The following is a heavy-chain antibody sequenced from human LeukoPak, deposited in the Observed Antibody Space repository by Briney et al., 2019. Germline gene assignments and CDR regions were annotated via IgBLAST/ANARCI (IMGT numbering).Heavy chain of an antibody. CDR3: ARRILGGSGWTFDS. Sequence: SETLSLTCTVSGGSIRSYYWSWIRQPPGEGLEWIAHIHDSGSTSYNPSLKSRVTISVDTSNNQFSLKLPSVTAADTAVYYCARRILGGSGWTFDSWGQGALVTVSS. V-gene: IGHV4-59*08. J-gene: IGHJ4*02. CDR1: GGSIRSYY. CDR2: IHDSGST. D-gene: IGHD6-19*01.